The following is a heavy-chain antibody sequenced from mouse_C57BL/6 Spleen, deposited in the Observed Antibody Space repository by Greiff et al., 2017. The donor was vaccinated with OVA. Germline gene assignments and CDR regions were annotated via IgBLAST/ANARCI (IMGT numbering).Heavy chain of an antibody. D-gene: IGHD1-1*01. V-gene: IGHV1-19*01. J-gene: IGHJ1*03. CDR3: ARDITTVVEGYFDV. CDR2: INPYNGGT. Sequence: VQLKESGPVLVKPGASVKMSCKASGYTFTDYYMNWVKQSHGKSLEWIGVINPYNGGTSYNQKFKGKATLTVDKSSSTAYMELNSLTSEDSAVYYCARDITTVVEGYFDVWGTGTTVTVSS. CDR1: GYTFTDYY.